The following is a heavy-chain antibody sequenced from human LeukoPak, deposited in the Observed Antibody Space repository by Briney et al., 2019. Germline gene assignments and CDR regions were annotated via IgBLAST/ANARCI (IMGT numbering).Heavy chain of an antibody. J-gene: IGHJ4*02. CDR2: IIPIFGTA. D-gene: IGHD3-22*01. CDR3: AKDFSETSSLDYYDSSGYSGFGD. Sequence: GSSVKVSCKASGVTFSSYAINWVRQAPGQGLEWMGGIIPIFGTANYAQRFQGRVTITADESTSTAYMGLNSLRSEDTAVYYCAKDFSETSSLDYYDSSGYSGFGDWGQGTLVTVSS. CDR1: GVTFSSYA. V-gene: IGHV1-69*01.